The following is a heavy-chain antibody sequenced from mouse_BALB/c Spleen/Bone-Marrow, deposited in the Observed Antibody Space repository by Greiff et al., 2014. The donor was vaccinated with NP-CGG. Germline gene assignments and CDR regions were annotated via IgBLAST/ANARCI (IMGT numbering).Heavy chain of an antibody. CDR1: GFNIKDTY. D-gene: IGHD2-2*01. CDR3: ARWLRRCYAMDY. V-gene: IGHV14-3*02. J-gene: IGHJ4*01. CDR2: IDPANGNT. Sequence: DVKLEESGAELVKPGASVKLSCTASGFNIKDTYMHWVKQRPEQGLEWIGRIDPANGNTKYDPKFQGKATITADTSSNTAYLQLSSLTSEDSAVYYCARWLRRCYAMDYWGQGTSVTVSS.